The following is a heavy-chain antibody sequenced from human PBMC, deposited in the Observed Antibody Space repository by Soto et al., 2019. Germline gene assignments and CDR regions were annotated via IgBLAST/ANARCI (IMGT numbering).Heavy chain of an antibody. D-gene: IGHD3-3*01. CDR1: GFTFSSYA. CDR2: ISGSGGST. V-gene: IGHV3-23*04. Sequence: EVQLVESGGGLVKPGGSLRLSCAASGFTFSSYAMSWVRQAPGKGLGWVSAISGSGGSTYYADSVKGRFTISRDNSNNTLYLQMNSLRAEDTAVYYCATKGGTYYYFWRGYAFDYWGQGTLVTVSS. J-gene: IGHJ4*02. CDR3: ATKGGTYYYFWRGYAFDY.